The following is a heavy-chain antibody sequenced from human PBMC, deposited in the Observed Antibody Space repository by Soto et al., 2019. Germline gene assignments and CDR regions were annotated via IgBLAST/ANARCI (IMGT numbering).Heavy chain of an antibody. CDR3: AREKHCSSTRCSWFDP. J-gene: IGHJ5*02. Sequence: SETQSLTCTVSGGSISSGDYYWSWIRQHPXKGLEWIGYIYYSGSTYYNPSLKSRLTISIDTSKNQFSLKLSSVTAADTAVYYCAREKHCSSTRCSWFDPWGQGALVTVSS. V-gene: IGHV4-31*03. CDR2: IYYSGST. CDR1: GGSISSGDYY. D-gene: IGHD2-2*01.